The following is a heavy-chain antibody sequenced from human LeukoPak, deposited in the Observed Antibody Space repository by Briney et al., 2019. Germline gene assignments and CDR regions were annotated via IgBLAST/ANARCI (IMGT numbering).Heavy chain of an antibody. CDR3: AKDMHSSGWLIGY. D-gene: IGHD6-19*01. CDR2: IKQDGSEK. V-gene: IGHV3-7*03. CDR1: GFTFSSYW. Sequence: GSLRLSCAASGFTFSSYWLTWVRQAPGKGLEWVANIKQDGSEKFYVDSVKGRFTISRDSAKNSLYLQMNSLRAEDTALYYCAKDMHSSGWLIGYWGQGTLVTVSS. J-gene: IGHJ4*02.